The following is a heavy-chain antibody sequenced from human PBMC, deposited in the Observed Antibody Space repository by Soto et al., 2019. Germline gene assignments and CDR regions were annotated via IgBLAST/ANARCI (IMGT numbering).Heavy chain of an antibody. J-gene: IGHJ6*02. V-gene: IGHV1-46*01. CDR3: ARVGGYDSSGYSYYYGMDV. CDR2: INPNGGYT. CDR1: GYTFTNYY. D-gene: IGHD3-22*01. Sequence: ASVKVSCKASGYTFTNYYIHWVRQAPGQGLDWMGIINPNGGYTNYAQKFQGRVTVTRDTSTNTAYMELSRLRSDDTAVYYCARVGGYDSSGYSYYYGMDVWGQGTTVTVSS.